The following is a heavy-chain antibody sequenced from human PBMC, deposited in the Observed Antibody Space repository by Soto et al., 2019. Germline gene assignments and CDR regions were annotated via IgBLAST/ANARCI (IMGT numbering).Heavy chain of an antibody. D-gene: IGHD5-12*01. J-gene: IGHJ4*02. CDR2: INAGNGNT. V-gene: IGHV1-3*01. Sequence: QVQLVQSGAEVKKPGASVKVSCKASGYTFTSYAMHWVRQAPGQRLEWMGWINAGNGNTKYSQKFQGRVTITRDTSASTAYMELSSLRSEDTAVYYCARVPGGYGLDHELDYWGQGTLVTVSS. CDR3: ARVPGGYGLDHELDY. CDR1: GYTFTSYA.